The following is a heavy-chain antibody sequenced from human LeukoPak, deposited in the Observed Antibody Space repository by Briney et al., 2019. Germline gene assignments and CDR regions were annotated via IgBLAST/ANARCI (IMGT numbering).Heavy chain of an antibody. CDR1: GGTFSSYA. CDR2: IIPILGIA. CDR3: ARDRYSSSGRRYNWFDP. D-gene: IGHD6-6*01. V-gene: IGHV1-69*04. Sequence: SVKVSCKASGGTFSSYAISRVRQAPGQGLEWMGRIIPILGIANYAQKFQGRVTITADKSTSTAYMELSSLRSEDTAVYYCARDRYSSSGRRYNWFDPWGQGTLVTVSS. J-gene: IGHJ5*02.